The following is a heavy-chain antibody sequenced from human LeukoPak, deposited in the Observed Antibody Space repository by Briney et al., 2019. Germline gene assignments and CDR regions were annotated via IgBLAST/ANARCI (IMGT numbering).Heavy chain of an antibody. V-gene: IGHV3-23*01. CDR1: GFTFSTYA. CDR3: AKGRNDYGDAALNY. J-gene: IGHJ4*02. Sequence: GRSLRLSCAASGFTFSTYAMSWVRQAPGKGLEWVSSISGSGGNTYYADSVKGRFTISRDNSKNTLYLQMNSLRAEDTAGYYCAKGRNDYGDAALNYWGQGTLVTVSS. CDR2: ISGSGGNT. D-gene: IGHD4-17*01.